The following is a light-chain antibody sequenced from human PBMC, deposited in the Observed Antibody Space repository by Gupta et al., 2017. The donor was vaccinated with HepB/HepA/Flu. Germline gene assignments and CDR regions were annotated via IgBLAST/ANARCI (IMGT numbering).Light chain of an antibody. CDR3: HQYGPSPWT. J-gene: IGKJ1*01. V-gene: IGKV3-20*01. CDR2: GAS. Sequence: EIVMTQSPGALSLFAGERATLSCRASQSVSRSQLAWYQQKPGQAPKLLIYGASRRATGVSDRFSGSGSGTDFTLTISRLEPEDFAVFYCHQYGPSPWTFGQGTRVEVK. CDR1: QSVSRSQ.